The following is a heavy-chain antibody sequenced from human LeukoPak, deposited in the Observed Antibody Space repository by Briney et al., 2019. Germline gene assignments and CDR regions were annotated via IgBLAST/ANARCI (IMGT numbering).Heavy chain of an antibody. CDR2: IYYSGST. J-gene: IGHJ4*02. Sequence: SKTLSLTCTVSGGSISSGGYYWSWIRQHPGKGLEWIGYIYYSGSTYYNPSLKSRVTISVDTSKNQFSLKLSSVTAADTAVYYCARATYGGTLYYFDYWGRGTLVTVSS. D-gene: IGHD4-23*01. CDR3: ARATYGGTLYYFDY. V-gene: IGHV4-31*03. CDR1: GGSISSGGYY.